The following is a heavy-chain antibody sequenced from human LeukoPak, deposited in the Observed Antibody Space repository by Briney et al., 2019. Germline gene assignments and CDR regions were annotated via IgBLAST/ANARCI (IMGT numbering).Heavy chain of an antibody. CDR3: ASPTYGSGSFDAFDI. D-gene: IGHD3-10*01. J-gene: IGHJ3*02. CDR1: GYSFTSYW. CDR2: IYPGDSDT. V-gene: IGHV5-51*01. Sequence: GESLKISFKGSGYSFTSYWIGWVRQRPGKGLEWMGIIYPGDSDTRYSPSFQGQVTISADKSISTAYLQWSSLKASDTAMYYCASPTYGSGSFDAFDIWGQGTMVTVSS.